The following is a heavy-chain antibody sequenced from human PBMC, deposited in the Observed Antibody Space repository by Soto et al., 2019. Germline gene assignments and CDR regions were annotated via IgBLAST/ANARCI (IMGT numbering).Heavy chain of an antibody. Sequence: PSETLSLTCTVLGGSISSYYWSWIRQPPGKGLEWIGYIYYSGSTNYNPSLKSRVTISVDTSKNQFSLKLSSVTAADTAVYYCARLKGGTIFGVVTVRSFDYWGQGTLVTVSS. D-gene: IGHD3-3*01. V-gene: IGHV4-59*08. J-gene: IGHJ4*02. CDR1: GGSISSYY. CDR3: ARLKGGTIFGVVTVRSFDY. CDR2: IYYSGST.